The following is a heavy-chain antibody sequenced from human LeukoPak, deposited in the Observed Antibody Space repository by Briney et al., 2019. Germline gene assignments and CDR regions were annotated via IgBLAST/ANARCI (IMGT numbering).Heavy chain of an antibody. Sequence: SETLSLXCTVSGGSISSGSYYWSWIRQPAGKGLEWIGRIYTSGSTNYNPSLKSRVTISVDTSKNQFSLKLSSVTAADTAVYYCARGGSSWHTYYYYMDVWGKGTTVTVSS. J-gene: IGHJ6*03. CDR1: GGSISSGSYY. V-gene: IGHV4-61*02. CDR3: ARGGSSWHTYYYYMDV. CDR2: IYTSGST. D-gene: IGHD6-13*01.